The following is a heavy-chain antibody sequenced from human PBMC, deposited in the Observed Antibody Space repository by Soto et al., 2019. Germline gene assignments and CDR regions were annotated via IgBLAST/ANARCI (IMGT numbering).Heavy chain of an antibody. CDR2: INHSGST. J-gene: IGHJ5*02. CDR1: GGSFSDTY. CDR3: ARVPTP. Sequence: SETLSLTCAVYGGSFSDTYWNWFRQPPGKGLEWIGEINHSGSTNYNPSLKSRVTISVDTSKNQFSLKLSSVTAADTAVYYCARVPTPWGQGTLVTVSS. V-gene: IGHV4-34*01. D-gene: IGHD2-2*01.